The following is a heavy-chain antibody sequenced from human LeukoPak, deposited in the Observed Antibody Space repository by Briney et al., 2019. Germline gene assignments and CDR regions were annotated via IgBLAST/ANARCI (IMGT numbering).Heavy chain of an antibody. V-gene: IGHV1-18*04. CDR3: ARETVVVPAARLLYYYYGMDV. J-gene: IGHJ6*04. Sequence: GASVKVSCKASGYTFTSYGISWVRQAPGQGLEWMGWISAYNGNTIYAQKLQGRVTMTTDTSTSTAYMELRSLRSDDTAVYYCARETVVVPAARLLYYYYGMDVWGKGTTVTVSS. D-gene: IGHD2-2*01. CDR2: ISAYNGNT. CDR1: GYTFTSYG.